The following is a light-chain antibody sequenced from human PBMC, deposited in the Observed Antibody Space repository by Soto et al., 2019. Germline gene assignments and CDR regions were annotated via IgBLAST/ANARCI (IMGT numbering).Light chain of an antibody. Sequence: QSALTQPASVSGSPGQSITISCTGTSSDVGGYNYVSWYRRHPGKAPKLMVFEVSSRPSGVSNRFSGSKSGNTASLTISGLQAENEADYFCSSYSRTSVYVFGRGTKVTVL. CDR2: EVS. CDR3: SSYSRTSVYV. J-gene: IGLJ1*01. V-gene: IGLV2-14*01. CDR1: SSDVGGYNY.